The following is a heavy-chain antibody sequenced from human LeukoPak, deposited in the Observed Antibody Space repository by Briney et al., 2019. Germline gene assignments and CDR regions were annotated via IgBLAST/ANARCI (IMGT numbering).Heavy chain of an antibody. CDR2: ISAYNGNT. Sequence: ASVKVSCKASGYTFTSYGITWVRQAPGQGLEWMGWISAYNGNTNYAQKLQGRVTVTTDTSTTTAYMELRSLRSDDTAVYYCVRGSAETAKAPIFYWGQGTLVTVFS. CDR1: GYTFTSYG. V-gene: IGHV1-18*01. CDR3: VRGSAETAKAPIFY. J-gene: IGHJ4*02. D-gene: IGHD5-18*01.